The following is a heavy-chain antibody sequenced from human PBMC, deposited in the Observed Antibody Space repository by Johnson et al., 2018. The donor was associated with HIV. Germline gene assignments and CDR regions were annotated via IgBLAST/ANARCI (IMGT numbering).Heavy chain of an antibody. CDR2: ISWNSGSI. CDR1: GFTFDDYA. V-gene: IGHV3-9*01. CDR3: AKDFGGSSWYESGAFDI. Sequence: LLVESGGGLVQPGRSVRLSCAASGFTFDDYAMHWVRQAPGKGLEWVSGISWNSGSIGYADSVKGRFTISRDNAKNSLYLQMNSLRAEYTALYYCAKDFGGSSWYESGAFDIWGQGTMVTVSS. D-gene: IGHD6-13*01. J-gene: IGHJ3*02.